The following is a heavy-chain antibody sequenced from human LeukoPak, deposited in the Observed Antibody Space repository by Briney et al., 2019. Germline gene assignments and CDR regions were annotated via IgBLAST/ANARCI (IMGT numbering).Heavy chain of an antibody. CDR1: GGTFSSYA. Sequence: GASVKVSCKASGGTFSSYAISWARQAPGQGLEWMGGIIPIFGTANYAQKFQGRVTITADESTSTAYMELSSLRSEDTAVYYCARVPAPSAAGTPHNWFDPWGQGTLVTVSS. CDR2: IIPIFGTA. V-gene: IGHV1-69*01. CDR3: ARVPAPSAAGTPHNWFDP. D-gene: IGHD6-13*01. J-gene: IGHJ5*02.